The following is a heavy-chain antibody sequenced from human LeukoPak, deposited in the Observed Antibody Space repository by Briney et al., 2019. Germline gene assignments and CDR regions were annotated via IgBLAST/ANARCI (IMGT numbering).Heavy chain of an antibody. J-gene: IGHJ4*02. D-gene: IGHD3-9*01. CDR2: IKEDGSAQ. V-gene: IGHV3-7*01. Sequence: GGSLRLSCVASGFTFSRDWMSWVRQAPGKGLEWVANIKEDGSAQYYADSVKGRFTISRDNTKNSLYLQMNSLTAEDTAMYYCAKDGDGYHNGGQGALVTVSS. CDR3: AKDGDGYHN. CDR1: GFTFSRDW.